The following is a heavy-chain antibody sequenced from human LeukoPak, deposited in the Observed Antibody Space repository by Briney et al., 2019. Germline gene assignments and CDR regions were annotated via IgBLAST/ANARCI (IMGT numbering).Heavy chain of an antibody. CDR3: ARGTECTEGVCYMLDY. J-gene: IGHJ4*02. CDR2: INVGNNNT. CDR1: GYTFTNFA. D-gene: IGHD2-8*01. Sequence: GASVKVSCEASGYTFTNFAIHWVRQAPGQRLEWMGWINVGNNNTKYSQKFQGRVTIARDTSASTAYMELSSLRSEDTSVFYCARGTECTEGVCYMLDYWGQGTLVTVSS. V-gene: IGHV1-3*01.